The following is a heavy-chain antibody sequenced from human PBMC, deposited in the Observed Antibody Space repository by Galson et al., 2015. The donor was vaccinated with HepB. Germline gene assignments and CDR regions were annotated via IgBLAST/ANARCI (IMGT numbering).Heavy chain of an antibody. D-gene: IGHD3-22*01. J-gene: IGHJ4*02. V-gene: IGHV3-49*04. Sequence: SLRLSCAASGFTFGDYAMSWVRQAPGKGLEWVGFIRSKAYGGTTEYAASVKGRFTISRDDSKSIAYLQMNSLKTEDTAVYYCTRVGLLPKAFDYWGQGTLVTVSS. CDR2: IRSKAYGGTT. CDR3: TRVGLLPKAFDY. CDR1: GFTFGDYA.